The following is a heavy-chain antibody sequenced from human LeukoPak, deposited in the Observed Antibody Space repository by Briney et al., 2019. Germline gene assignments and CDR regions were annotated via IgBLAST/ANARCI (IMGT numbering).Heavy chain of an antibody. CDR3: ARVFLTGTLSSLDY. CDR1: GFTFSSYG. CDR2: IWYDGSNK. D-gene: IGHD1-7*01. V-gene: IGHV3-33*01. J-gene: IGHJ4*02. Sequence: PGGSLRLSCAASGFTFSSYGMHWVRQAPGKGLEWVAVIWYDGSNKYYADSVKGRFTISRDNSKNTLYLQMNSLRAEDTAVYYCARVFLTGTLSSLDYWGQGTLVTVSS.